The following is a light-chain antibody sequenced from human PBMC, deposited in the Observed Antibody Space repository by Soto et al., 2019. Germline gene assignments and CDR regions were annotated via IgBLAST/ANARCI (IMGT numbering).Light chain of an antibody. CDR2: WAS. J-gene: IGKJ4*01. Sequence: DIVMTQSPDSLAVSLGERATINCKSSQSVLYSSNNKNYLAWYQQKPGQPPKLLIYWASTRESGVPDRFSGSXSGTDFTLTIXSXXXXXVXVYYCQQYYSTPLTFGGGTKVEIK. V-gene: IGKV4-1*01. CDR3: QQYYSTPLT. CDR1: QSVLYSSNNKNY.